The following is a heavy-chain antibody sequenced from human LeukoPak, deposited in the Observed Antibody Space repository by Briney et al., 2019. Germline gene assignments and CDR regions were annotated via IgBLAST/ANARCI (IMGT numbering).Heavy chain of an antibody. J-gene: IGHJ6*02. CDR2: IGTAGDT. CDR1: GFTFSSYD. V-gene: IGHV3-13*04. CDR3: ARAGGTDYYYYGMDV. Sequence: GGSLRLSCAASGFTFSSYDMHWVRQATGKGLEWVSAIGTAGDTYYPGSVKGRFTISRENAKNSLYLQMNSLRAGDTAVYYCARAGGTDYYYYGMDVWGQGTTVTVSS.